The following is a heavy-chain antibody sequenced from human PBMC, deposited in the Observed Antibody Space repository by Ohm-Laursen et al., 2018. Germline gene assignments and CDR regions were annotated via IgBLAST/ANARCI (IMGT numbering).Heavy chain of an antibody. CDR2: ISYDGSNK. CDR1: GFTFSSYG. CDR3: ASPTVEHYYYGMDV. V-gene: IGHV3-30*03. D-gene: IGHD4-11*01. J-gene: IGHJ6*02. Sequence: SLRLSCTASGFTFSSYGMHWVRQAPGKGLEWVAVISYDGSNKYYADSVKGRFTISRDNSKNTLYLQMNSLRAEDTAVYYCASPTVEHYYYGMDVWGQGTTVTVSS.